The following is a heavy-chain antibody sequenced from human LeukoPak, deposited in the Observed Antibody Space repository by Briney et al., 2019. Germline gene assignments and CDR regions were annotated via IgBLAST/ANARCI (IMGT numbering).Heavy chain of an antibody. CDR3: AREGISRKMDFDY. CDR1: GFTFSRHA. J-gene: IGHJ4*02. CDR2: ITNDNYDT. Sequence: GGSLRLSCAASGFTFSRHAMSWVRQAPEKGLEWVSSITNDNYDTFYADSVKGRFTISRDESKNTLYLQMKSLRAEDTAVYYCAREGISRKMDFDYWGQGTLVTVSS. V-gene: IGHV3-23*01. D-gene: IGHD2/OR15-2a*01.